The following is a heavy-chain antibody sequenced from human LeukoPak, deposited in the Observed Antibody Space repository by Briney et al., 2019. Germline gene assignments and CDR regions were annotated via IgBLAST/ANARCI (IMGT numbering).Heavy chain of an antibody. CDR3: AREGYYYDSSGYSPRAFDI. CDR2: INTNTGNP. V-gene: IGHV7-4-1*02. CDR1: GYTFTSYA. D-gene: IGHD3-22*01. J-gene: IGHJ3*02. Sequence: ASVKVSCKASGYTFTSYAMNWVRQAPGQGLEWMGWINTNTGNPTYAQGFTGRFVFSLDTSVSTAYLQISSLKAEDTAVYYCAREGYYYDSSGYSPRAFDIWGQGTVVTVSS.